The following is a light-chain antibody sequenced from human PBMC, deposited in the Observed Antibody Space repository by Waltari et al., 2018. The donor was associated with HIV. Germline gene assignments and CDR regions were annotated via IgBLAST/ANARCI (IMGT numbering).Light chain of an antibody. V-gene: IGKV3-15*01. J-gene: IGKJ1*01. CDR3: QQYNNWPPT. CDR2: GAS. Sequence: EIVMTQSPATLSVSPGERATLSCRASQSVSSTLAWYQQQPGQAPRLLIYGASTRATGIPARFSGSGSVTEFTLTISSLQSEDFAVYYCQQYNNWPPTFGQGTKVEIK. CDR1: QSVSST.